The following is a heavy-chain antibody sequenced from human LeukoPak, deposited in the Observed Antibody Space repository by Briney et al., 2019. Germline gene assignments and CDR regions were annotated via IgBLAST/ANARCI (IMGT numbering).Heavy chain of an antibody. J-gene: IGHJ4*02. Sequence: GESLKISCKGSGYSFTSYWIGWVRQMPGKGLEWMGSIYPGDSDTRYSPSFQGQVTISADKSISTAYLQWSSLKASDTAMYYCARHGPTYYYDSSGYYYFDYWGQGTLVTVSS. V-gene: IGHV5-51*01. CDR1: GYSFTSYW. CDR2: IYPGDSDT. D-gene: IGHD3-22*01. CDR3: ARHGPTYYYDSSGYYYFDY.